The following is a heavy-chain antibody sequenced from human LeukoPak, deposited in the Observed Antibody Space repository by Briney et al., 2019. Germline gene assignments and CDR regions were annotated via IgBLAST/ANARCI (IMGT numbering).Heavy chain of an antibody. D-gene: IGHD3-10*01. Sequence: ASVKVSCKASGYTFTAYYMHWVRQAPGRGLECMGWMNPKSGDTNYAQNFQGRVTMTRDTSISTAYMELSGLRSDDTAVYYCARGRGYGLGSYREGVDWVGYYYMDVWGKGTTVTVSS. CDR1: GYTFTAYY. CDR2: MNPKSGDT. CDR3: ARGRGYGLGSYREGVDWVGYYYMDV. J-gene: IGHJ6*03. V-gene: IGHV1-2*02.